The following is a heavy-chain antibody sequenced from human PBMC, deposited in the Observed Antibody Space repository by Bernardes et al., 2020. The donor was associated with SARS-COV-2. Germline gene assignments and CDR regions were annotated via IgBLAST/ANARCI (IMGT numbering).Heavy chain of an antibody. CDR3: VRALGAGSHTSYHCAY. CDR2: ISGSGRSI. V-gene: IGHV3-23*01. Sequence: GGSLRLYCVASGFPFSNFAMSWVRQAPGKGLEWVAAISGSGRSIFYADSVKGRLTVSRDNSNNTMYLQMNSLTVEDTAMYYCVRALGAGSHTSYHCAYWCKGTRVTVSS. D-gene: IGHD2-15*01. CDR1: GFPFSNFA. J-gene: IGHJ4*02.